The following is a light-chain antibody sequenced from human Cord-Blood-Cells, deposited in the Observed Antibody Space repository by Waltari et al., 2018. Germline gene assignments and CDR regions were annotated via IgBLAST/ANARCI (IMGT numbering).Light chain of an antibody. J-gene: IGKJ1*01. CDR2: AAS. V-gene: IGKV1-39*01. CDR1: QSISSY. Sequence: DIQMTQSPYSLSASVGARVTITCRASQSISSYLNWYQQKPGKAPKLLIYAASSLQSGVPSRFSGSGSGTDFTLTISSLQPEDFATYYCQQSYSTPRTFVQGTKVEIK. CDR3: QQSYSTPRT.